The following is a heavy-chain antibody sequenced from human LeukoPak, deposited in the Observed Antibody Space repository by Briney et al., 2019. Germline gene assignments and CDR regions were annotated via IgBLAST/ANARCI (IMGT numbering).Heavy chain of an antibody. CDR2: IYYSGST. D-gene: IGHD3-22*01. CDR3: AREFDSSGYYRFDY. CDR1: GGSISSYY. J-gene: IGHJ4*02. Sequence: SETLSLTCTVSGGSISSYYWSWILQPPGKGLEWIGYIYYSGSTNYNPSLKSRVTISVDTSKNQFSLKLSSVTAADTAVYYCAREFDSSGYYRFDYWGQGTLVTVSS. V-gene: IGHV4-59*12.